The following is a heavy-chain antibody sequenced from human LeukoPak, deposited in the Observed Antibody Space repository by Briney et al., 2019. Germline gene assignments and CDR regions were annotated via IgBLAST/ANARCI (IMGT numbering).Heavy chain of an antibody. J-gene: IGHJ4*02. V-gene: IGHV3-66*01. CDR1: GFTVSTNY. D-gene: IGHD3-22*01. Sequence: GGSLRLSCAASGFTVSTNYLSWVRQAPGKGLEWASVIYSGGATHYADSVKGRFTISRDNSKNTLYLQMNSLRVEDTAVYYCARTYYYDSSGPDWGQGTLVTVSS. CDR2: IYSGGAT. CDR3: ARTYYYDSSGPD.